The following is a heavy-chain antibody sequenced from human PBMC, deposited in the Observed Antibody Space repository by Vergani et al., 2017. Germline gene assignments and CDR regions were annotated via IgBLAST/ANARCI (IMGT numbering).Heavy chain of an antibody. D-gene: IGHD2-21*01. V-gene: IGHV3-11*01. CDR1: GFKFSDHY. CDR2: INPGASTF. J-gene: IGHJ6*02. CDR3: AKNLGIATTRLYYAMDA. Sequence: LEESGGGSVKPGGSLRLSCAASGFKFSDHYMSWIRQAPGKGLEWVSHINPGASTFSDTDSVTGRFTVSRDNDNNSLRLDMTTLRVEDTAVYYCAKNLGIATTRLYYAMDAWGQGTTVTVSS.